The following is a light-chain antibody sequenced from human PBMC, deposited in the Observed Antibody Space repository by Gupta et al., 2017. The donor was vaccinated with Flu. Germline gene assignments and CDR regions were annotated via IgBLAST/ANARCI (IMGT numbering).Light chain of an antibody. Sequence: QSVLTHPPSPSRTPGLRVTISCSGSSSNIGSNVVYWYQQHPGTAPKLLIYRNNQRPSGVPDRFSGSKSGTSASLAISGLRSEDEADYYCAAWDNSLSGYVFGTGTKVTVL. CDR3: AAWDNSLSGYV. V-gene: IGLV1-47*01. CDR1: SSNIGSNV. CDR2: RNN. J-gene: IGLJ1*01.